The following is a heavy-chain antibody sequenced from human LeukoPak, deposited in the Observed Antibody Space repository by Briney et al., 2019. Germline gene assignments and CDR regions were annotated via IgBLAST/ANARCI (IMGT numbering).Heavy chain of an antibody. Sequence: GGTLRLSCAASAFTFSSYGMGWVRQAPGKGLDWGSSISGSGAGTYYADSVKGRFTISRDNSKNTLYVQMNSLKTEDTAVYYCTTDSPYCSGGSCYSNYYYYYMDVWGKGTTVTVSS. CDR3: TTDSPYCSGGSCYSNYYYYYMDV. D-gene: IGHD2-15*01. V-gene: IGHV3-23*01. J-gene: IGHJ6*03. CDR2: ISGSGAGT. CDR1: AFTFSSYG.